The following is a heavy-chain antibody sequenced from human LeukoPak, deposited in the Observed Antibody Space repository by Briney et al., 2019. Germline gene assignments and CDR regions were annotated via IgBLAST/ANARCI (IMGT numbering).Heavy chain of an antibody. V-gene: IGHV6-1*01. Sequence: SQTLSLTCVISGDSVSSNSAAWNWIRQSPSRGLEWLGRTYYRSKWYNDYAVSVKSRITINPDTSKNQFSLQLNSVTPEDTAVYYCARDGFYCSGGSCHAGAFDIWGQGTMVTVSS. CDR2: TYYRSKWYN. CDR1: GDSVSSNSAA. CDR3: ARDGFYCSGGSCHAGAFDI. J-gene: IGHJ3*02. D-gene: IGHD2-15*01.